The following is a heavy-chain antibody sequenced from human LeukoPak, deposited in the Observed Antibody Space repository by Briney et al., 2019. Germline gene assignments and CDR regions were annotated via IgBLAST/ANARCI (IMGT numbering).Heavy chain of an antibody. J-gene: IGHJ5*02. Sequence: TGGSLRLSCAASGFTFSSYGMHWVRQAPGKGLEWVAVIWYDGSNKYYADSVKRRFTISRDNSKNTLYLQMNSLRAEDTAVYYCARDRGFGELLSFWFDPWGQGTLVTVSS. CDR1: GFTFSSYG. CDR3: ARDRGFGELLSFWFDP. CDR2: IWYDGSNK. D-gene: IGHD3-10*01. V-gene: IGHV3-33*01.